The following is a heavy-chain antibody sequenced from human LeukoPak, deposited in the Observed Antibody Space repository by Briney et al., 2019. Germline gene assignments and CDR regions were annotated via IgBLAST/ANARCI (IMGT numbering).Heavy chain of an antibody. Sequence: SETLSLTCTVSGASISSYYWSWIRQSPGKGLEWIGYIYYNGNTNYNPSLKGRVTISVDSYKNQFSLRLSPVTAADTAVYYCARDQNWFDPWGQGTLVTVSS. CDR3: ARDQNWFDP. J-gene: IGHJ5*02. CDR1: GASISSYY. CDR2: IYYNGNT. V-gene: IGHV4-59*01.